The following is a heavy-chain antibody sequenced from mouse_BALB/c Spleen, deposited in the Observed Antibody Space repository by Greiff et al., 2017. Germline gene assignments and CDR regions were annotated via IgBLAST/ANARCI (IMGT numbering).Heavy chain of an antibody. V-gene: IGHV14-4*02. CDR1: GFNIKDYY. D-gene: IGHD2-4*01. Sequence: EVQLQQSGAELVRSGASVKLSCTASGFNIKDYYMHWVKQRPEQGLEWIGWIDPENGDAEYAPKFQGKATMTADTSSNTAYLQLSSLTSEDTAVYYCNPYSLYDYGYAMDYWGQGTSVTVSS. CDR2: IDPENGDA. J-gene: IGHJ4*01. CDR3: NPYSLYDYGYAMDY.